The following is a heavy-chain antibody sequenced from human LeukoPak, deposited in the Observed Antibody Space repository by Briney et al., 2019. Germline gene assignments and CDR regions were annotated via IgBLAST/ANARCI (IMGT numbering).Heavy chain of an antibody. CDR2: NYHGGSS. J-gene: IGHJ4*02. V-gene: IGHV4-38-2*02. Sequence: SETLSLTGTVSGFSLSSGYYWGWIRQSPGKGLEWIGSNYHGGSSHYNPSLKSRVTISLDTSKNQFSLKVSSVTAADTAVYYCARVKRKYQLLKPLHETPSHYFDYWGQGTLVTVSS. CDR1: GFSLSSGYY. CDR3: ARVKRKYQLLKPLHETPSHYFDY. D-gene: IGHD2-2*01.